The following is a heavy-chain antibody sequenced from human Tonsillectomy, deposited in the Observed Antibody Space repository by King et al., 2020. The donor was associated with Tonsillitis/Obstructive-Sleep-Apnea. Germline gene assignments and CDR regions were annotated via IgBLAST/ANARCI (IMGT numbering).Heavy chain of an antibody. D-gene: IGHD6-19*01. J-gene: IGHJ4*02. CDR1: GGSISSSSYY. Sequence: QLQESGPGLVKPSETLSLTCTVSGGSISSSSYYWGWIRQPPGKGLEWIGSINYSGSTYYNPSLKSRVTISLDTSKNQFSLKLSSVTAADTAVYYCARPGDIAVVSPHFDYWGQGTLVTVSS. CDR3: ARPGDIAVVSPHFDY. CDR2: INYSGST. V-gene: IGHV4-39*01.